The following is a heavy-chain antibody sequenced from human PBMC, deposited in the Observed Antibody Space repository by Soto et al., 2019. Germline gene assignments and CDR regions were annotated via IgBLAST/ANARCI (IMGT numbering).Heavy chain of an antibody. CDR1: GFTFSSYA. D-gene: IGHD2-15*01. Sequence: EVQLLESGGGLVQPGGSLRLSCAASGFTFSSYAMSWVRQAPGKGLEGGSAISGSGGSTYYADSVKGRFTISRDNSKNTLYLQMNSLRAEDTAVYYCAKIEGFYYGMDVWGQGTTVTVSS. V-gene: IGHV3-23*01. J-gene: IGHJ6*01. CDR3: AKIEGFYYGMDV. CDR2: ISGSGGST.